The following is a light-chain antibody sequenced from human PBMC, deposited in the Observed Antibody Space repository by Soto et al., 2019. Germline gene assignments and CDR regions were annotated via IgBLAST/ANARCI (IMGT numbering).Light chain of an antibody. J-gene: IGKJ1*01. CDR3: QQYNSYSWT. CDR1: QSVSNNY. V-gene: IGKV3-20*01. CDR2: GAS. Sequence: IVLTQSPCTLSLSPGERATLSCRASQSVSNNYLAWYQQKPGQAPRLLIYGASNRATGIPDRFSGSGSGTEFTLTISSLQPDDFATYYCQQYNSYSWTFGQGTKVDIK.